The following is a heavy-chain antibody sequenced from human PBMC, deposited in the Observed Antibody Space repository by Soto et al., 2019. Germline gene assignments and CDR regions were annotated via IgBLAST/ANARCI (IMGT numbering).Heavy chain of an antibody. V-gene: IGHV3-23*01. CDR1: GFTFSSYA. CDR2: ISGSGGST. J-gene: IGHJ4*02. D-gene: IGHD2-15*01. Sequence: GGSLRLSCAASGFTFSSYAMSWVRQAPGKGLEWVSAISGSGGSTYYADSVKGRFTISRDNSKNTLYLQMNSLRAEDTAVYYCTTDVVRVVVAATIYYFDYWGQGTLVTVSS. CDR3: TTDVVRVVVAATIYYFDY.